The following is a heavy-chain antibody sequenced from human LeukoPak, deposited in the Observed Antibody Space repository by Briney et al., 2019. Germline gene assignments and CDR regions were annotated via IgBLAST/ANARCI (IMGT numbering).Heavy chain of an antibody. J-gene: IGHJ4*02. V-gene: IGHV1-46*01. CDR3: AREERVTMVRGVIEYYFDY. Sequence: ASVKVSCKASGYTFTSYYMHWVRQAPGQGLEWMGIINPSGGSTSYAQKFQGRVTMTRDTSTSTVYMELSSLRSEDTAVYYCAREERVTMVRGVIEYYFDYWGQGTLVTVSS. D-gene: IGHD3-10*01. CDR2: INPSGGST. CDR1: GYTFTSYY.